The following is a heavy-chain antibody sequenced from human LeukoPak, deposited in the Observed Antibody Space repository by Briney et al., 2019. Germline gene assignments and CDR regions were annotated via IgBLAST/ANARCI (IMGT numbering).Heavy chain of an antibody. V-gene: IGHV4-34*01. CDR3: AREAQYYDFWSGYLTGNLFDP. CDR1: GGSFSGYY. D-gene: IGHD3-3*01. J-gene: IGHJ5*02. CDR2: INHSGST. Sequence: SETLSLTCAVYGGSFSGYYWSWIRQPPGKGLEWIGEINHSGSTNYNPSLKSRVTISVDTSKNQFSLKLSSVTAADTAVYYCAREAQYYDFWSGYLTGNLFDPWGQGTLVTVSS.